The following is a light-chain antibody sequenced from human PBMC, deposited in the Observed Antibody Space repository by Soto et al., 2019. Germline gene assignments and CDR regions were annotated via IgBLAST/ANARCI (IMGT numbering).Light chain of an antibody. CDR3: SSYTTIKTVV. J-gene: IGLJ2*01. V-gene: IGLV2-14*01. CDR1: SSDVGGYNY. Sequence: QSALTQPASVSGSPGQSITISCTGTSSDVGGYNYVSWYQQYPGKAPKLMIYEVSNRPSGVSNRFSGSKSGNTAYLTISGVQPEDEADYHCSSYTTIKTVVFGGGTKLTVL. CDR2: EVS.